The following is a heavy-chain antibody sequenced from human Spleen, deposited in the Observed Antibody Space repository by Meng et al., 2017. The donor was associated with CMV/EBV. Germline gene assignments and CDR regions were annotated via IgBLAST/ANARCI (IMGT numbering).Heavy chain of an antibody. V-gene: IGHV1-46*01. Sequence: ASVKVSCKASGYTFTSYYMHWVRQAPGQGLEWMGIINPSGGSTSYAQKFQGRVTMTRDTSTSTVYMELSSLRSEDTAVYYCARVVSTVEILEWLPKAVDYWGQGTLVTVSS. CDR2: INPSGGST. CDR1: GYTFTSYY. J-gene: IGHJ4*02. CDR3: ARVVSTVEILEWLPKAVDY. D-gene: IGHD3-3*01.